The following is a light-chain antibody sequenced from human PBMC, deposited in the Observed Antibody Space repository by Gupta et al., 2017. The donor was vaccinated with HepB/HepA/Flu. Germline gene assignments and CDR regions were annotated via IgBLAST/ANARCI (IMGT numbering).Light chain of an antibody. CDR1: QSISSW. CDR3: QQYNSYPWT. CDR2: KAS. V-gene: IGKV1-5*03. Sequence: DIQMTQSPSTLSSSVGDRVTITCRASQSISSWLAWYQQKPGKAPKLLIYKASSVDSGVPSRFSSSGSGTEFTLTISSLQPDDLATYYCQQYNSYPWTFGQGTKVEIK. J-gene: IGKJ1*01.